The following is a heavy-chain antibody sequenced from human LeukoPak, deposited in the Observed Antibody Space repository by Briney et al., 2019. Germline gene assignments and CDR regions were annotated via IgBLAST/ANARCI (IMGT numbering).Heavy chain of an antibody. J-gene: IGHJ3*02. D-gene: IGHD3-9*01. V-gene: IGHV4-30-2*01. CDR2: IYHSGST. Sequence: SQTLSLTCTVSGGSISSGGYYWSWIRQPPGKGLEWIGYIYHSGSTYYNPSLKSRVTISVDTSKNQFSLKLSSVTAADTAVYYCARESYDILTGYWGALDAFDIWGQGTMVTVSS. CDR1: GGSISSGGYY. CDR3: ARESYDILTGYWGALDAFDI.